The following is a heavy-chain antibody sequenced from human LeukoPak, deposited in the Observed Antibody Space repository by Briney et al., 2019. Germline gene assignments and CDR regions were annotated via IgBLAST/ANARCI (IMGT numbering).Heavy chain of an antibody. CDR3: ARGRWASYDSSGYYQGYYYYYYMDV. V-gene: IGHV4-59*01. CDR2: IYYSGST. CDR1: GGSISSYY. J-gene: IGHJ6*03. Sequence: SETLSLTCTVSGGSISSYYWSWIRQPPGKGLEWIGYIYYSGSTNYNPSLKSRVTISVDTSKNQFSLKLSSVTAADTAVYYCARGRWASYDSSGYYQGYYYYYYMDVWGKGTTVTISS. D-gene: IGHD3-22*01.